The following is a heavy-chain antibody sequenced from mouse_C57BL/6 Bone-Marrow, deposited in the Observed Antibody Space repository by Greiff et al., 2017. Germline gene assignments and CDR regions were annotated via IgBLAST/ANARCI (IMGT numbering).Heavy chain of an antibody. CDR2: FHPYNDDT. V-gene: IGHV1-47*01. J-gene: IGHJ2*01. D-gene: IGHD5-1*01. Sequence: VQLQQSGAELVKPGASVKMSCKASGYTFTTYPIEWMKQNHGKSLEWIGNFHPYNDDTTYNEKFKGKATLTVEKASNTVYLELIRLTSDDSAVYYCARSSTFFYYCDYWGKGTTLTVSS. CDR3: ARSSTFFYYCDY. CDR1: GYTFTTYP.